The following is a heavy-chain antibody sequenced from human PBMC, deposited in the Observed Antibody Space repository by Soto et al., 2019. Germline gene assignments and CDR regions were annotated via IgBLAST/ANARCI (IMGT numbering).Heavy chain of an antibody. J-gene: IGHJ3*02. CDR3: ARWGGYYYHDAFDI. V-gene: IGHV1-69*01. Sequence: QVQLVQSGAEVKKPGSSVTVSCKASGGTFSSYAISWVRQAPGQGLEWMGGIIPIFGTANYAQKFQGRVTITADESTSTAYVELSSLRSEDTALYYCARWGGYYYHDAFDIWGQGTMVTVSS. D-gene: IGHD3-22*01. CDR1: GGTFSSYA. CDR2: IIPIFGTA.